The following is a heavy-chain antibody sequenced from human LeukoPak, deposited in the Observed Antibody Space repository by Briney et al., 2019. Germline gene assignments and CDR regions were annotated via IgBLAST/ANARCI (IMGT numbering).Heavy chain of an antibody. Sequence: ASVKVSCTASGYTFTRYYMHWVRQAPGQGLEWMGWINPNSGGTNYAQKFQGRVTMTRDTSISTAYMELSRLRSDDTAVYYCARGLGYCSSTSCYTDWFDLWGQGTLVTVSS. D-gene: IGHD2-2*02. CDR3: ARGLGYCSSTSCYTDWFDL. J-gene: IGHJ5*02. CDR1: GYTFTRYY. CDR2: INPNSGGT. V-gene: IGHV1-2*02.